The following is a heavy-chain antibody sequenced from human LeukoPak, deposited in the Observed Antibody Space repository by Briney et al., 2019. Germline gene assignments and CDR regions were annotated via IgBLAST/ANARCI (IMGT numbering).Heavy chain of an antibody. CDR2: INPSGGAT. D-gene: IGHD4-11*01. Sequence: ASVKVSRKASGYTFTNYYMHWVRQAPGQGLEWMGIINPSGGATSYAQRFQGRVTMTRDTSTSTVYMELSSLRSEDTAVYYCARDRDSYFDYWGQGTLVTVSS. CDR1: GYTFTNYY. CDR3: ARDRDSYFDY. V-gene: IGHV1-46*01. J-gene: IGHJ4*02.